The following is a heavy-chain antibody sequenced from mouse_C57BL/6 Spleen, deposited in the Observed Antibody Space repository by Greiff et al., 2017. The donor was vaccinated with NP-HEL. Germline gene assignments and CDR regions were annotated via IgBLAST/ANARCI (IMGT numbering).Heavy chain of an antibody. D-gene: IGHD1-1*01. CDR3: ARSDYYGSSLYAMDY. CDR2: IYPRDGST. V-gene: IGHV1-78*01. Sequence: VQLQESDAELVKPGASVKISCKVSGYTFTDHTIHWMKQRPEQGLEWIGYIYPRDGSTKYNEKFKGKATLTADKSSSTAYMQLNSLTSEDSAVYFCARSDYYGSSLYAMDYWGQGTSVTVSS. CDR1: GYTFTDHT. J-gene: IGHJ4*01.